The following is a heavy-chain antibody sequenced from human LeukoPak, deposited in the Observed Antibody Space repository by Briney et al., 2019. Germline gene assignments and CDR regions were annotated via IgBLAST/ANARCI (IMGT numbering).Heavy chain of an antibody. Sequence: GGSLRLSCAVSGFTVSSNYMSWVRQAPGKGLEWVSYISSSGSTIYYADSVKGRFTISRDNAKNSLYLQMNSPRTEDTAVYYCARENSGSYALDYWGQGTLVTASS. CDR3: ARENSGSYALDY. V-gene: IGHV3-11*01. CDR1: GFTVSSNY. J-gene: IGHJ4*02. D-gene: IGHD1-26*01. CDR2: ISSSGSTI.